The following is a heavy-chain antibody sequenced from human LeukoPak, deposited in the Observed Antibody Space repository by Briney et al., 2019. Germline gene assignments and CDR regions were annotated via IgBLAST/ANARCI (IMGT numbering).Heavy chain of an antibody. CDR3: AKGDGIAAAGFFDY. J-gene: IGHJ4*02. CDR1: GFTFSTYA. CDR2: ISGSSDNT. V-gene: IGHV3-23*01. D-gene: IGHD6-13*01. Sequence: PGGSLRLSCSASGFTFSTYAMNWVRQAPGKGLEWVSGISGSSDNTCYADSVKGRFTISRDNSRNTLHLQMNSLRAEDTAIYYCAKGDGIAAAGFFDYWGQGTLVTVSS.